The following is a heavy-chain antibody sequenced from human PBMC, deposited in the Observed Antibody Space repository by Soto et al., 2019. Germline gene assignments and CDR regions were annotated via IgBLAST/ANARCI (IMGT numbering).Heavy chain of an antibody. Sequence: SETLSLTCSVSGGSISRYYWSWIRQPPGKGLEWIGYIYYSGSTNYNPSLKSRVTISVDTSKNQFSLKLSSVTAADTAVYYCARDRKVYYYASSGPNSTAYNWFDPWGQGTLVTVSS. J-gene: IGHJ5*02. D-gene: IGHD3-22*01. V-gene: IGHV4-59*12. CDR3: ARDRKVYYYASSGPNSTAYNWFDP. CDR1: GGSISRYY. CDR2: IYYSGST.